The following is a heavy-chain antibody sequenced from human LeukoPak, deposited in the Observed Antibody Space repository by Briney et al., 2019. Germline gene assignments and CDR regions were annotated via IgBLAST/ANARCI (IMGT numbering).Heavy chain of an antibody. CDR1: GFTFSTYT. CDR3: ARSFVATRPDD. J-gene: IGHJ4*02. Sequence: GGSLRLSCAASGFTFSTYTMNWVRQTPGKGLEWVSSISSSDGYIYYADSVKGRFTISRDNAKNSLYLQMNSLRAADTAVYYCARSFVATRPDDWGQGTLVTVSS. V-gene: IGHV3-21*01. D-gene: IGHD5-12*01. CDR2: ISSSDGYI.